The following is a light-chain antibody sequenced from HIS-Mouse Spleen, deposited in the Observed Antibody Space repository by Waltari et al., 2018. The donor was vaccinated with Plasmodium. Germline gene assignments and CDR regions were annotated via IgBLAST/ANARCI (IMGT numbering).Light chain of an antibody. CDR1: QSVSSK. J-gene: IGKJ3*01. V-gene: IGKV3-15*01. CDR2: GAS. Sequence: EIVITQSPATLSVSPGARATHSCRASQSVSSKFAWSQQKPGQAPRLLIYGASTRATGIPARFSGSGSGTEFTLTISSLQSEDFAVYYCQQYNNWSFTFGPGTKVDIK. CDR3: QQYNNWSFT.